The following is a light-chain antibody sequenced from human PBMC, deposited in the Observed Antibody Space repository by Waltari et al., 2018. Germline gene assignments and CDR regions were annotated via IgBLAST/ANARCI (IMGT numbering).Light chain of an antibody. CDR1: QDISNS. Sequence: DIQLTQSPSFLSASVGDTVALTCRASQDISNSVAWYQQNPGKAPRLLVFGAATLQDGVPSRFSGSGSGTEFTLTISSLRPEDFGTYFCQRLISFFYTFGQGTTLEIK. V-gene: IGKV1-9*01. J-gene: IGKJ2*01. CDR3: QRLISFFYT. CDR2: GAA.